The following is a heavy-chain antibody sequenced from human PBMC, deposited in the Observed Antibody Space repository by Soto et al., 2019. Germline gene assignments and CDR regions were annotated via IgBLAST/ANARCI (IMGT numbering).Heavy chain of an antibody. V-gene: IGHV1-69*01. J-gene: IGHJ6*02. CDR2: IIPISGTA. CDR1: GGTFSSYA. D-gene: IGHD2-2*01. CDR3: ARSQGSSTSLEIYYYYYYGMDV. Sequence: QVQLVQSGAEVKKPGSSVKVSCKASGGTFSSYAISWVRQAPGQGLEWMGGIIPISGTANYAQKFQGRVTITAEESTNTAYMELRSLRAEDTAVYYCARSQGSSTSLEIYYYYYYGMDVWGQGTTVTVSS.